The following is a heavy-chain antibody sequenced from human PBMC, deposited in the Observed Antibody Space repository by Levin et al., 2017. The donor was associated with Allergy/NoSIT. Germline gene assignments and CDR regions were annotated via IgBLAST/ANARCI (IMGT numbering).Heavy chain of an antibody. J-gene: IGHJ4*02. D-gene: IGHD2-21*01. V-gene: IGHV4-4*02. CDR1: GGSISSGHW. CDR2: IHPTGNT. CDR3: TRRGDVVMLEY. Sequence: SETLSLTCAISGGSISSGHWWTWVRQPPGTGLEWIGDIHPTGNTNYNSSLKSRVTMSLDASKNHFSLNLNSVTAADTAVYYCTRRGDVVMLEYWGQGILVTVSS.